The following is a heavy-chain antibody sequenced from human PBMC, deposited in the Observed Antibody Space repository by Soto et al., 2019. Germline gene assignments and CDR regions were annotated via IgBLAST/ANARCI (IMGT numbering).Heavy chain of an antibody. V-gene: IGHV4-59*01. J-gene: IGHJ4*02. D-gene: IGHD3-10*01. Sequence: SETLSLTCTVSGASMSEYFWSWIRQSPGKGLEWIGYIYYLGSTDYNPSLKSRVTISVDTSKRQFSLRLTSVTAADTAVCYCARDGYDGSGSPYPAFWGPGTQVTVSS. CDR3: ARDGYDGSGSPYPAF. CDR2: IYYLGST. CDR1: GASMSEYF.